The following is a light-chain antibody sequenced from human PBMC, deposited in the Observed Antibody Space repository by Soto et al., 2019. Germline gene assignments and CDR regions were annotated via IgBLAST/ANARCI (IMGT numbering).Light chain of an antibody. CDR3: QQYGDSLS. J-gene: IGKJ4*01. CDR1: QSVKSNY. CDR2: LTS. V-gene: IGKV3-20*01. Sequence: EIVLTQSPGTLSLSPGERATLSCRASQSVKSNYLAWYQQKPGQPPTLLIHLTSTRATGIPDRFSGSGSGTDFTLTITRLEPDDFADYYCQQYGDSLSFGGGTTVEIK.